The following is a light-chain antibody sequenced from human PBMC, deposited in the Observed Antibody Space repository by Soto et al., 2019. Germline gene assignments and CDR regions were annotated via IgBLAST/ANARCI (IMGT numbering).Light chain of an antibody. CDR3: VLYINGGTWL. Sequence: QTVVTQEPSFSVSPGGTVTLTCGLNSGSVSTNYYPAWYQQTPGQAPRALIYHPNTRSSGVPDRFSGSILGNKAALTISGAQAYDESDYYCVLYINGGTWLFGGGTKVTVL. CDR2: HPN. V-gene: IGLV8-61*01. J-gene: IGLJ3*02. CDR1: SGSVSTNYY.